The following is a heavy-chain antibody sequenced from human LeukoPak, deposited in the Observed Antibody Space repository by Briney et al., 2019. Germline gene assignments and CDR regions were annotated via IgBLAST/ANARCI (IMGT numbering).Heavy chain of an antibody. D-gene: IGHD6-13*01. CDR2: INHSGST. CDR1: GGSISIYY. J-gene: IGHJ5*02. Sequence: SETLSLTRTVSGGSISIYYWSWIRQPPGKGLEWIGEINHSGSTNYNPSLKSRVTISVDTSKNQFSLKLSSVTAADTAVYYCARKYSSSSYNWFDPWGQGTLVTVSS. V-gene: IGHV4-34*01. CDR3: ARKYSSSSYNWFDP.